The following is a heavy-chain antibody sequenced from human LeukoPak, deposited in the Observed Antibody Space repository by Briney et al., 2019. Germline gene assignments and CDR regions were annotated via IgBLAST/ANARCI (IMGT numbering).Heavy chain of an antibody. CDR3: ARWVSSNRNWFDP. CDR1: GYSISHGYY. V-gene: IGHV4-38-2*01. D-gene: IGHD6-13*01. J-gene: IGHJ5*02. Sequence: SETLSLTCAVSGYSISHGYYWGWVRQPPGKGLEWIGVVYHTGNAYYNPSLKSRVTTSVDTSNNQFSLRVTSVTAADTAVYYCARWVSSNRNWFDPWGQGTVLIVSS. CDR2: VYHTGNA.